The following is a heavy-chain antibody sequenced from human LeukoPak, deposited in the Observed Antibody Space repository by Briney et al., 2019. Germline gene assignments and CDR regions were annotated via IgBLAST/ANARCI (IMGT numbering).Heavy chain of an antibody. D-gene: IGHD4-23*01. CDR3: AGDTGTVVDY. CDR1: GGSISTYY. V-gene: IGHV4-59*01. Sequence: KPSETLSLTCTVSGGSISTYYWSWIRQPPGKGLEWIGYIYYSGSTNYNPSLKSRVTTSVDTSKNQFSLKLSSVTAADTAVYYCAGDTGTVVDYWGQGTLVTVSS. J-gene: IGHJ4*02. CDR2: IYYSGST.